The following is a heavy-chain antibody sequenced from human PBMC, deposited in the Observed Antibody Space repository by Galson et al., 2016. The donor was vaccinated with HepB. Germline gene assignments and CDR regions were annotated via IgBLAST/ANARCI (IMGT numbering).Heavy chain of an antibody. CDR3: AGDDNWFDP. J-gene: IGHJ5*02. V-gene: IGHV4-38-2*02. CDR1: GSPISSGYY. CDR2: VYHNGNP. Sequence: ETLSLTCNVSGSPISSGYYWAWIRQPPGKGLEWIGSVYHNGNPYYNPSLESRVTISLHTSKNQFSLRLTSVTAADTAVYFCAGDDNWFDPWGQGTLVTVSS.